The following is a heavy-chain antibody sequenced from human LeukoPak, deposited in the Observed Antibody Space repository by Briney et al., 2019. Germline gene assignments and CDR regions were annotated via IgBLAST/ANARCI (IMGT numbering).Heavy chain of an antibody. V-gene: IGHV4-59*01. CDR3: ARQSISGSSLSYFDY. CDR2: IYDSGST. D-gene: IGHD3-22*01. CDR1: GGSISSYY. J-gene: IGHJ4*02. Sequence: SETLSLTCTVSGGSISSYYWSWIRQPPGKGLEWIGNIYDSGSTNYNPSLKSRLTISVDTSKDQCSLKLSSVTAADTAVYYCARQSISGSSLSYFDYWGQGTLVNVSS.